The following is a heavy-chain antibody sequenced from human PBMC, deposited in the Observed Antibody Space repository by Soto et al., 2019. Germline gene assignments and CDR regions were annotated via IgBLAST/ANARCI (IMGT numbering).Heavy chain of an antibody. Sequence: HVQLQESGPGLVKPSEPLSLTCTVSGGSVRSGSHYWSWIRQPPGKGLEWIGYIYYSGNTNYNPSLKRRVTISVDTSKNQFSLKLSSVTAADTAVYYCARTPCYRLRRFDPWGQGTLVTVSS. CDR2: IYYSGNT. V-gene: IGHV4-61*01. D-gene: IGHD5-12*01. J-gene: IGHJ5*02. CDR3: ARTPCYRLRRFDP. CDR1: GGSVRSGSHY.